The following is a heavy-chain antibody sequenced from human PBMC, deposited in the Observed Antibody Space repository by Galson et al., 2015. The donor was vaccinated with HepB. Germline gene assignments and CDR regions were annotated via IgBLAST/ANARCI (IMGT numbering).Heavy chain of an antibody. Sequence: SLRLSCATSGFIFKNHAMTWVRQAPGKGLEWVSSISGSGAFTYYADSVKGRFTISRDNSKNMVHLQMNSLRAEDTAFYCCAKDSVSGSYLPTYFDSWGQGTLVTVSS. V-gene: IGHV3-23*01. CDR3: AKDSVSGSYLPTYFDS. CDR2: ISGSGAFT. D-gene: IGHD1-26*01. J-gene: IGHJ4*02. CDR1: GFIFKNHA.